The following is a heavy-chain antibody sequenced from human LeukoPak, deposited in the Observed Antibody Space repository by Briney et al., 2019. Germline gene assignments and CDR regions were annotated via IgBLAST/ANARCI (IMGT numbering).Heavy chain of an antibody. D-gene: IGHD6-19*01. CDR2: ISSSSSYT. Sequence: GGALRLSCAASGFTFSDYYMSWIRQAPGKGVEWVSYISSSSSYTNYADSVKGRFTISRDNAKNSLYLQMNSPRAEDTAVYYCARFQGGAVAGIDYWGQGTLVTVSS. CDR1: GFTFSDYY. J-gene: IGHJ4*02. CDR3: ARFQGGAVAGIDY. V-gene: IGHV3-11*06.